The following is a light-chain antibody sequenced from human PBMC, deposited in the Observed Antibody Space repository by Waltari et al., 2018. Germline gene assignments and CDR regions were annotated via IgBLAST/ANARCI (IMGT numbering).Light chain of an antibody. Sequence: DIVMTQSPDSLAVSLGERATINCKSSQSVLNSSNNKKYLAWYQQKPGQPPKLLIYWASTRESGVPDRFSGSGSGTDFTLTVSSLQAEDVAVYYCQQYYSTPYTFGPGTKLEIK. V-gene: IGKV4-1*01. J-gene: IGKJ2*01. CDR1: QSVLNSSNNKKY. CDR2: WAS. CDR3: QQYYSTPYT.